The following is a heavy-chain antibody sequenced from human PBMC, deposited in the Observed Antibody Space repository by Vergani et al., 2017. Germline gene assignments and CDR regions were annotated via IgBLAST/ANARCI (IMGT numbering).Heavy chain of an antibody. Sequence: EVQLVESGGGVVQPGGSLRLSCAASGFTFSSYSMKWVRQAPGKGLEWVSYISSSSSTIYYADFVKGRFTSSRDNAKNSRYLQMNSLRAEDTAVYYCARFYGSGKTDYYYYGMDVWGQGTTVTVSS. CDR3: ARFYGSGKTDYYYYGMDV. CDR1: GFTFSSYS. J-gene: IGHJ6*02. CDR2: ISSSSSTI. V-gene: IGHV3-48*04. D-gene: IGHD3-10*01.